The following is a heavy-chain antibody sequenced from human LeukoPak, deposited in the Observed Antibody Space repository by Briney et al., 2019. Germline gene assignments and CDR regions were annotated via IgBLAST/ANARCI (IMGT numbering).Heavy chain of an antibody. CDR1: GYTFTSYD. V-gene: IGHV1-8*01. CDR2: MNPNSGNT. D-gene: IGHD5-24*01. J-gene: IGHJ5*02. CDR3: ARVRSGREMDSNWFDP. Sequence: ASVKVSCKASGYTFTSYDINWVRQATGQGLEWMGWMNPNSGNTGYAQKFQGRVTMTRNTSISTAYMELSSLRSEDTAVYYCARVRSGREMDSNWFDPWGQGTLVTVSS.